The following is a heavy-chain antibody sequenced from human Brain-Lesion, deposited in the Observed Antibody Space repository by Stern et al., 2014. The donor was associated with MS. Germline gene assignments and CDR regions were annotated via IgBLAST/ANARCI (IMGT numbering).Heavy chain of an antibody. CDR3: AGEEDIRYCSGGSCTGNWFDP. J-gene: IGHJ5*02. CDR2: IYYSGNT. V-gene: IGHV4-39*01. CDR1: GGSVSSTSYA. Sequence: VQLVQSGPGLVKPSETLSLTCTVAGGSVSSTSYAWAWIRQPPGKGLEWIGTIYYSGNTYYSPSLKSRLTLSLDTSKQPFSLQLSSVTAADTAVYYCAGEEDIRYCSGGSCTGNWFDPWGQGTLVTVSS. D-gene: IGHD2-15*01.